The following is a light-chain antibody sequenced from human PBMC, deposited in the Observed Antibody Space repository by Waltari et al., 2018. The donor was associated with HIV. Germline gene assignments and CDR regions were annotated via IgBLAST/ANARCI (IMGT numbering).Light chain of an antibody. V-gene: IGLV1-47*01. CDR3: ATWDDSLSAVV. CDR1: SFNIGRTS. CDR2: RNN. Sequence: QSVVIQPPSASGTPGQRVTISCTGNSFNIGRTSVYWYQQFPGTAPKFLIYRNNQRPSGVPDRFSASKSGTSASLAISGLRSEDEANYYCATWDDSLSAVVFGEGTKLTVL. J-gene: IGLJ2*01.